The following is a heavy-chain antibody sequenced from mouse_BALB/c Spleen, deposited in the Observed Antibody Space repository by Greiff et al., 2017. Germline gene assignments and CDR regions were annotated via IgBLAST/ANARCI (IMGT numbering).Heavy chain of an antibody. Sequence: EVKLVESGGGLVQPGGSLKLSCAASGFTFSSYGMSWVRQTPDKRLELVATINSNGGSTYYPDSVKGRFTISRDNAKNTLYLQMSSLKSEDTAMYYCASHRYPIYYAMDYWGQGTSVTVSS. CDR1: GFTFSSYG. D-gene: IGHD2-14*01. J-gene: IGHJ4*01. CDR3: ASHRYPIYYAMDY. CDR2: INSNGGST. V-gene: IGHV5-6-3*01.